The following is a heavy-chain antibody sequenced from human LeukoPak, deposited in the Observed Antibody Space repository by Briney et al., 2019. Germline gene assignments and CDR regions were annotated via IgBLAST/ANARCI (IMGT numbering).Heavy chain of an antibody. CDR1: GFTFSSYA. D-gene: IGHD6-19*01. CDR3: ARGPWVWPSIAVASPLDY. CDR2: ISGSGGST. V-gene: IGHV3-23*01. Sequence: GGSLRLSCAASGFTFSSYAMSWVRQAPGKGLEWVSAISGSGGSTYYADSVKGRFTISRDNSKSTLYLQMNSLRAEDTAVYYCARGPWVWPSIAVASPLDYWGQGALVTVSS. J-gene: IGHJ4*02.